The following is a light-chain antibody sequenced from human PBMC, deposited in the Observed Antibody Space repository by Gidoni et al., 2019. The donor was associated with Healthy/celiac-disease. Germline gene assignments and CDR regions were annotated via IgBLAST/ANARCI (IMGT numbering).Light chain of an antibody. CDR3: QQYGSSPLT. J-gene: IGKJ4*01. Sequence: EIVLTQSPGTLSLSAGERATLSCRASQSVSSSYLAWYQQKPGQAPMLLIYGASSRATGIPDRFSGSGSGTDFTLTISRLEPEDFALYYCQQYGSSPLTFGGGTKVEIK. CDR1: QSVSSSY. CDR2: GAS. V-gene: IGKV3-20*01.